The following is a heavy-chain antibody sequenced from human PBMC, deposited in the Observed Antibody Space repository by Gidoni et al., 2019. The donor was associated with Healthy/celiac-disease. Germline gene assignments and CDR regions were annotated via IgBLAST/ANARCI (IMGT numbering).Heavy chain of an antibody. Sequence: QVQLQESGPGLVKPSETLSLTCTVSGGSISSYYWSWIRQPAGKGLEWIGRIYTSGSTNYNPSLKSRVTMSVDTSKNQFSLKLSSVTAADTAVYYCARDPIPQDYYYYGMDVWGQGTTVTVSS. V-gene: IGHV4-4*07. CDR2: IYTSGST. CDR3: ARDPIPQDYYYYGMDV. J-gene: IGHJ6*02. CDR1: GGSISSYY.